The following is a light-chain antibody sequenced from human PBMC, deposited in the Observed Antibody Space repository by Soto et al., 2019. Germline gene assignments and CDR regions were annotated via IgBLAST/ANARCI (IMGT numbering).Light chain of an antibody. Sequence: QSVLTQPRPVSGSPGQSVTISCTGTSSDVGGYNYVSWYQQHPGKAPKLMIYDVTERPSGVPDRFSGSKSGNTASLTNSGLQAEDEADYYCCSYAGSYTLVVFGGGTKLTVL. CDR3: CSYAGSYTLVV. CDR1: SSDVGGYNY. J-gene: IGLJ2*01. CDR2: DVT. V-gene: IGLV2-11*01.